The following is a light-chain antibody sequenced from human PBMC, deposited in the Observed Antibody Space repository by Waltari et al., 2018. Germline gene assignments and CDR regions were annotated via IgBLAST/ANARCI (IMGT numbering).Light chain of an antibody. V-gene: IGLV1-44*01. CDR1: YSNMGTNT. J-gene: IGLJ2*01. CDR2: SDN. Sequence: SVLTQPPSASGTPGQTVTISCSGRYSNMGTNTVKWYQQLPGTAPKLLIYSDNQRPSGLPDPFSGSKSATSASLAIRALPSDDEADSYCSTWDDYLSGVVFGEATTLPVL. CDR3: STWDDYLSGVV.